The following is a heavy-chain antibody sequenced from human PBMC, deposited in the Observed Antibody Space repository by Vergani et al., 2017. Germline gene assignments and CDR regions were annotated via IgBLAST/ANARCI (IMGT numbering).Heavy chain of an antibody. J-gene: IGHJ4*02. CDR3: ARGSLGSGWYLYYFDY. CDR2: INPNSGGT. Sequence: QVQLVQSGAEVKKPGASVKVSCKASGYTFTGYYMHWVRQAPGQGLEWMGWINPNSGGTNYAQKFQGRVTMTRDTSISTAYMELSRLRSDDTAVYYCARGSLGSGWYLYYFDYWGQGTLVTVSS. CDR1: GYTFTGYY. D-gene: IGHD6-19*01. V-gene: IGHV1-2*02.